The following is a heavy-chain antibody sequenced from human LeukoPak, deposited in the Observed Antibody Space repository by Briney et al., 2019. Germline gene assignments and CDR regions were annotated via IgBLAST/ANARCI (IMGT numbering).Heavy chain of an antibody. CDR2: INWNGGST. D-gene: IGHD3-22*01. Sequence: GGSLRLSCAASGFTFDDYGMSWVRQAPGKGLEWVSGINWNGGSTGYADSVKGRFTISRDNAKNSLYLQMNSLRAEDTALYYCARARGSYYYDDTIDYWGQEPWSPSPQ. CDR1: GFTFDDYG. V-gene: IGHV3-20*04. CDR3: ARARGSYYYDDTIDY. J-gene: IGHJ4*01.